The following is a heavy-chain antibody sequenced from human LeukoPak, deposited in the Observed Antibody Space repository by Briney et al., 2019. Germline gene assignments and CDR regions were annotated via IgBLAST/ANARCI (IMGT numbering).Heavy chain of an antibody. CDR2: IYTSGST. CDR1: GASISSYY. J-gene: IGHJ3*02. CDR3: ARALVPYYDILTGYYKHPIDAFDI. V-gene: IGHV4-4*07. Sequence: SETLSLTCTVSGASISSYYWSWIRQPAGEGLEWIGRIYTSGSTNYNPSLKGRVTMSVDTSKNQFSLKLISVTAADTAVYYCARALVPYYDILTGYYKHPIDAFDIWGQGTMVTVSS. D-gene: IGHD3-9*01.